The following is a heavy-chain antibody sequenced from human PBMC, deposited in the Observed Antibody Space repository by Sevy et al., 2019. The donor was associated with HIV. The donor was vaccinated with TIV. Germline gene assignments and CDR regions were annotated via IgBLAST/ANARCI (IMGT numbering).Heavy chain of an antibody. J-gene: IGHJ6*02. V-gene: IGHV3-23*01. CDR1: GFSFSNYA. Sequence: RGYLRLSCAASGFSFSNYAMSWVRQAPGKGLEGVSTLIGGGSRTYYADSVTGRFTISRDNSRNTLYLQMNSLRAEDTAVIYCAKRRVQSGLSGGGANYGWDVCGQGTTVSVSS. D-gene: IGHD2-8*02. CDR2: LIGGGSRT. CDR3: AKRRVQSGLSGGGANYGWDV.